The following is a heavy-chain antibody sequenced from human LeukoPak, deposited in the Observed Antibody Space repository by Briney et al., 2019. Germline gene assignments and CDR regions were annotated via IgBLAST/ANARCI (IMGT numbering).Heavy chain of an antibody. D-gene: IGHD3-22*01. CDR3: ARGLLTYYYDSRGDSDAFDI. CDR2: IYSGGST. Sequence: GGSLRLSCAASGFTVSSNYMSWVRQAPGKGLEWVSVIYSGGSTYYGDTVKGRFTISRDNSKNTLYLQMNSLRAEDTAVYYCARGLLTYYYDSRGDSDAFDIWGQGTMATVSS. J-gene: IGHJ3*02. CDR1: GFTVSSNY. V-gene: IGHV3-53*01.